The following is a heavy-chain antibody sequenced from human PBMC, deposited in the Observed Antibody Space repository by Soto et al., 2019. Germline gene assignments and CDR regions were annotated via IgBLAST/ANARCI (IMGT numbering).Heavy chain of an antibody. J-gene: IGHJ4*02. D-gene: IGHD3-10*01. CDR2: INAGNGNT. Sequence: QVQLVQSGAEVKMPGASVKVSCKASGYTFTSYAMHWVRQAPGQRLEWMGWINAGNGNTKYSQKFQGRVTITRDTSASTAYMELSSLRAEDTAVYYCARGSGLTYFDYWGQGTLVTVSS. V-gene: IGHV1-3*01. CDR1: GYTFTSYA. CDR3: ARGSGLTYFDY.